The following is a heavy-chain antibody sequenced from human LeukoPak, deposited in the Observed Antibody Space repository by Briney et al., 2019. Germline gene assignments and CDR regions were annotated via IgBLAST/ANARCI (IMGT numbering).Heavy chain of an antibody. D-gene: IGHD4-17*01. J-gene: IGHJ5*02. Sequence: GGSLRLSCAASGFTFSSYAMSWVRQAPGKGLEWVSAISGSGGSTYYADSVKGRFIISRDNSKNTLYLQMNSLRAEDTGVYYCAKDFSAGGNYGYGRFDPWGQGTLVTVSS. CDR3: AKDFSAGGNYGYGRFDP. CDR2: ISGSGGST. CDR1: GFTFSSYA. V-gene: IGHV3-23*01.